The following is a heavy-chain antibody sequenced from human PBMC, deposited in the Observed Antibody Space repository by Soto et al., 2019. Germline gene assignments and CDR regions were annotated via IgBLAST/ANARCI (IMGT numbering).Heavy chain of an antibody. CDR2: IYDSGST. Sequence: QVQLQESGPGLVKPSQTLSLTCTVSGGSISSGDYYWSWIRQPPGKGLEWIGYIYDSGSTYYNPSLESRVTLSVDTSKKQFSLKLSSVTGADSAVYYCARVCDFWSGYQHYYDYGMDVWGQGTTVTVS. D-gene: IGHD3-3*01. CDR1: GGSISSGDYY. J-gene: IGHJ6*02. CDR3: ARVCDFWSGYQHYYDYGMDV. V-gene: IGHV4-30-4*01.